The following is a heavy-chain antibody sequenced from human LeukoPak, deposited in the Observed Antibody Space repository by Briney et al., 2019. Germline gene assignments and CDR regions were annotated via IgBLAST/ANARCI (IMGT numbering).Heavy chain of an antibody. Sequence: GRSLRLSCAASGFTFSSYGMHWVRQAPGKGLEWVAVISYDGSKRYYADSVKGRFTISRDNSKNTLYLQMNSLRAEDTAVYYCANASGGSCYGVCFDYWGQGTLVTVSS. V-gene: IGHV3-30*18. D-gene: IGHD2-15*01. CDR2: ISYDGSKR. J-gene: IGHJ4*02. CDR1: GFTFSSYG. CDR3: ANASGGSCYGVCFDY.